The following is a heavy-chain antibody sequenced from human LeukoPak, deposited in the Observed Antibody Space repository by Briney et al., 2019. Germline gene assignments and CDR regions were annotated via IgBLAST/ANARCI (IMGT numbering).Heavy chain of an antibody. Sequence: SETLSLTCTVSGGSISSSSYYWGWIRQPPGKGLEWIGSIYYSGSTYYNPSLKSRVTISVDTSKNQFSLKLSSVTAADTAVYYCARGITMVRGHHYYYMDVWGKGTTVTVSS. D-gene: IGHD3-10*01. CDR3: ARGITMVRGHHYYYMDV. CDR1: GGSISSSSYY. V-gene: IGHV4-39*07. J-gene: IGHJ6*03. CDR2: IYYSGST.